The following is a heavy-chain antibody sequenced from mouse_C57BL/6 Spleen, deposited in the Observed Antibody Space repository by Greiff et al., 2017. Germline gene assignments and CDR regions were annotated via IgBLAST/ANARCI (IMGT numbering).Heavy chain of an antibody. CDR3: ARRDYGSSYDY. J-gene: IGHJ2*01. Sequence: VKVVESGAELVKPGASVKISCKASGYAFSSYWMNWVKQRPGTGLEWIGQIYPGDGDTNYNGKFKGKATLTADKSSSTAYMQLSSLTSEDSAVYFCARRDYGSSYDYWGQGTTLTVSS. CDR2: IYPGDGDT. CDR1: GYAFSSYW. V-gene: IGHV1-80*01. D-gene: IGHD1-1*01.